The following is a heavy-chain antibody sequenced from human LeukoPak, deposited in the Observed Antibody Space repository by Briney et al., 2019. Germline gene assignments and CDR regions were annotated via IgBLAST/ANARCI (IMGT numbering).Heavy chain of an antibody. J-gene: IGHJ4*02. CDR3: ARDPGDGYNYDY. D-gene: IGHD5-24*01. CDR1: GYTFTSYG. Sequence: VASVKVSFKASGYTFTSYGISWVRQAPGQGLEWMGWISAYNGNTNYAQKLQGRVTMTTDTSTSTAYTELRSLRSDDTAVYYCARDPGDGYNYDYWGQGTLVTVSS. V-gene: IGHV1-18*01. CDR2: ISAYNGNT.